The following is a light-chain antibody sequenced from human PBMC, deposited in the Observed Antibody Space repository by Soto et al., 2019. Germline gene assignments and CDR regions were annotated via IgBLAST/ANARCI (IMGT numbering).Light chain of an antibody. CDR3: AAWDDSLTDYV. Sequence: QSVLTQAPSASETPGQRVTISCSGGSSNIGRNTVNWYQQLPGTAPKLLIYSNNRRPSGVPDRFSGSKSGTSASLAISGLQSEDEAYYYCAAWDDSLTDYVFGTGTKLNVL. V-gene: IGLV1-44*01. J-gene: IGLJ1*01. CDR2: SNN. CDR1: SSNIGRNT.